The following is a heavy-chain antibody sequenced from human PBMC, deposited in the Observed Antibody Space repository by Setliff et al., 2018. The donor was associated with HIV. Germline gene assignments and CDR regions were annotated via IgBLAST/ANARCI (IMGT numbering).Heavy chain of an antibody. CDR3: ARPRLRGSGAFDI. CDR1: GDSISSSTFY. J-gene: IGHJ3*02. D-gene: IGHD2-21*01. CDR2: IYYSGTT. Sequence: TLSLTCTVSGDSISSSTFYWGWIRQPPGKGLEWIGSIYYSGTTYYNPSLKSRVAISVDTSKNQFSLKLSSVTAADTAVYYCARPRLRGSGAFDIWG. V-gene: IGHV4-39*01.